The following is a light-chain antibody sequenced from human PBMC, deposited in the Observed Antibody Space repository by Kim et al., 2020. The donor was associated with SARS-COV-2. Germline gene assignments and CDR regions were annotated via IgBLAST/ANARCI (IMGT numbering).Light chain of an antibody. CDR2: AAT. CDR1: QDMSNW. J-gene: IGKJ5*01. Sequence: ASVGDSVTITCRASQDMSNWLAWYQQKPGRAPNLLIYAATTLQSGVPSRFSGSVSGADFTLTISSLQPEDFATYYCQQTNSFPITFGQGTRLEIK. V-gene: IGKV1-12*01. CDR3: QQTNSFPIT.